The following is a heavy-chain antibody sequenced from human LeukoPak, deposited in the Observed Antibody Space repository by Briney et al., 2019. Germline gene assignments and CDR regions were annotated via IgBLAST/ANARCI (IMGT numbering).Heavy chain of an antibody. Sequence: GGSLRLSCAASGFTFSDAWMSWVRQAPGKGLEWVSTISRSSNYIYYADSVKGRFTISRDNARNSLYLQVNSLRAEDTAVYYCAREKQASFDCWGQGTLVTVSS. CDR3: AREKQASFDC. CDR1: GFTFSDAW. D-gene: IGHD1/OR15-1a*01. V-gene: IGHV3-21*01. CDR2: ISRSSNYI. J-gene: IGHJ4*02.